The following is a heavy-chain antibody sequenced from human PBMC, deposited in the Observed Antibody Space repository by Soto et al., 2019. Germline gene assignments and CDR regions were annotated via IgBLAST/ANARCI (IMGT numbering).Heavy chain of an antibody. J-gene: IGHJ4*02. V-gene: IGHV1-24*01. CDR1: GYTLTELS. Sequence: SVKVSCKXSGYTLTELSMHWVRQAPGKGLEWMGGFDPEDGETIYAQKFQGRVTMTEDTSTDTAYMELSSLRSEDTAVYYCATDYYDSSGYIPLDYWGQGTLVTVSS. D-gene: IGHD3-22*01. CDR2: FDPEDGET. CDR3: ATDYYDSSGYIPLDY.